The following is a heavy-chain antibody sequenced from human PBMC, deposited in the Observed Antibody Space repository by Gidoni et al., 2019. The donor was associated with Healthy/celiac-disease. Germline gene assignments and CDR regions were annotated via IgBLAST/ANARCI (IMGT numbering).Heavy chain of an antibody. J-gene: IGHJ5*02. CDR3: ARGPTVDGFDP. CDR1: GGSISSGGYY. V-gene: IGHV4-31*03. D-gene: IGHD1-1*01. CDR2: IYYSGST. Sequence: QLQLQESAPGLVKPSQTLSLTCTVSGGSISSGGYYWSWIRQHPGKGLEWIGYIYYSGSTYYSPSLKSRVTISVDTSKNQFSRKLSSVTAADTAVYYCARGPTVDGFDPWGQGTLVTVSS.